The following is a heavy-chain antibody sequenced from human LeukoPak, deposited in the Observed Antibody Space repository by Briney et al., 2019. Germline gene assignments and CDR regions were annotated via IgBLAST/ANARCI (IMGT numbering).Heavy chain of an antibody. V-gene: IGHV3-23*01. CDR1: GFTFSSYA. Sequence: PGGSLRLSCAASGFTFSSYAMSWVRQAPGKGLEWVSAISGSGGSTYYADSVKGRFTISRDNSKNTLYLQMNSLRAEDTAVYFCAKPPDSSGYYPDYWGQGTLVTVSS. CDR2: ISGSGGST. J-gene: IGHJ4*02. D-gene: IGHD3-22*01. CDR3: AKPPDSSGYYPDY.